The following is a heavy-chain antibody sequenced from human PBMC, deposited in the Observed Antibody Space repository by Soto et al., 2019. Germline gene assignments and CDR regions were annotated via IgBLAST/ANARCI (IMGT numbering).Heavy chain of an antibody. CDR3: TRRYYDFWSDKYYCVY. J-gene: IGHJ4*02. CDR2: IRSKANSYAT. V-gene: IGHV3-73*01. Sequence: EVQLVESGGGLVQPGVSLKLSCAASGFTFSGSAMHWVRQASGKGLELVGRIRSKANSYATAYAASVKGKFTISRDDSRSTAYLQRNSLRTEDTAVYYCTRRYYDFWSDKYYCVYWGQGSLVTVSS. CDR1: GFTFSGSA. D-gene: IGHD3-3*01.